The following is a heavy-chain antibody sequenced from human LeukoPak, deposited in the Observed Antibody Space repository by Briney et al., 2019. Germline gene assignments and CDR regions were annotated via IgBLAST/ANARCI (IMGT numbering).Heavy chain of an antibody. CDR3: ARGWALYSGSYFDY. D-gene: IGHD1-26*01. CDR2: IYYSGST. V-gene: IGHV4-39*07. J-gene: IGHJ4*02. Sequence: SETLSLTCTVSGGSISSSSYYWGWIRQPPGKGLEWIGSIYYSGSTYYNPSLKSRVTISVDTSKNQFSLKLSSVTAADTAVYYCARGWALYSGSYFDYWGQGTLVTVSS. CDR1: GGSISSSSYY.